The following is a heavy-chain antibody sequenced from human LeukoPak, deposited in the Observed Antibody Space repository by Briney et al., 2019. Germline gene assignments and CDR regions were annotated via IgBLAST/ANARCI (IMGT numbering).Heavy chain of an antibody. CDR3: ARFSASYCSSTSCSYYFDY. D-gene: IGHD2-2*01. Sequence: GGSLRLSCAASGFTVSSNYMSWVRQAPGKGLEWVSVIYSGGNTYYADSVKGRFTISRDNSKNTLYLQMNSLRAEDTAVYYCARFSASYCSSTSCSYYFDYWGQGTLVTVSS. CDR2: IYSGGNT. J-gene: IGHJ4*02. CDR1: GFTVSSNY. V-gene: IGHV3-53*01.